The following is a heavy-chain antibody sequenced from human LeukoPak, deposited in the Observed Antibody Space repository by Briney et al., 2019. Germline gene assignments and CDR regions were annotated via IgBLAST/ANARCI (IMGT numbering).Heavy chain of an antibody. CDR3: ARGGSITIFGVVIHSGPYYFDY. CDR2: IRGSGGST. D-gene: IGHD3-3*01. V-gene: IGHV3-23*01. J-gene: IGHJ4*02. Sequence: GGSLRLSCAASGFTFSSYGMNWVRQAPGKGLEWVSAIRGSGGSTYYADSVKGRFTISRDNAKNSLYLQMNSLRAEDTAVYYCARGGSITIFGVVIHSGPYYFDYWGQGTLVTVSP. CDR1: GFTFSSYG.